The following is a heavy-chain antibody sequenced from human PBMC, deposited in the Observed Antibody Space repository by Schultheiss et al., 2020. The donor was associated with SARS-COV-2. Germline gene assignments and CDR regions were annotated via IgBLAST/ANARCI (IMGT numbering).Heavy chain of an antibody. CDR2: INHSGST. D-gene: IGHD1-20*01. J-gene: IGHJ5*02. Sequence: SETLSLTCAVSGGSISSSNRWSWVRQPPGKGLEWIGEINHSGSTKYNPSLRSRVTISVDTSKNQFSLKLSSVTAADTAVYYCARITRVTRARYNWFDPWGQGTLVTVSS. V-gene: IGHV4-4*02. CDR3: ARITRVTRARYNWFDP. CDR1: GGSISSSNR.